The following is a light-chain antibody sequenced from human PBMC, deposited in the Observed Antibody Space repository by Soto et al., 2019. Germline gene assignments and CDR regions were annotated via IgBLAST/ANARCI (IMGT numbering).Light chain of an antibody. CDR1: QSVSSN. Sequence: EIVMTQSPATLAVSPGERATLSCRASQSVSSNLAWYQQKPGQAPRLLIYGASTRATGIPARFSGSGSGTEFTLTSSSLHSEDFAVYYCQQYNNWPPTFGQGTKVEIK. V-gene: IGKV3-15*01. J-gene: IGKJ1*01. CDR2: GAS. CDR3: QQYNNWPPT.